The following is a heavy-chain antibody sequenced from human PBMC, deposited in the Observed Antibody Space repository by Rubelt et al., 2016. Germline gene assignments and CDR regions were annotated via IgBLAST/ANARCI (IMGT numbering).Heavy chain of an antibody. Sequence: TFSSYWMHWVRQAPGKGLVWVSRINSDGSITNYADSVKGRCTISRDNAENTLYLQMNSLRAEDTAIYYCAREYSSSRYFDYWGQGNLVTVSS. CDR1: TFSSYW. CDR2: INSDGSIT. J-gene: IGHJ4*02. V-gene: IGHV3-74*01. D-gene: IGHD6-6*01. CDR3: AREYSSSRYFDY.